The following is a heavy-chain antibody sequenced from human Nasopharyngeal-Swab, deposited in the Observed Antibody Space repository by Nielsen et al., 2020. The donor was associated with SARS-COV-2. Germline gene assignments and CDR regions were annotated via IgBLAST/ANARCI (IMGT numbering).Heavy chain of an antibody. D-gene: IGHD6-13*01. CDR3: ARDLGGAAAGTDY. CDR1: GFTFSSYG. V-gene: IGHV3-33*01. Sequence: GGSLRLSCAASGFTFSSYGMHWVRQAPGKRLEWVAVIWYDGSNKCYADSVKGRFTISRDNSKNTLYLQMNSLRAEDTAVYYCARDLGGAAAGTDYWGQGTLVTVSS. J-gene: IGHJ4*02. CDR2: IWYDGSNK.